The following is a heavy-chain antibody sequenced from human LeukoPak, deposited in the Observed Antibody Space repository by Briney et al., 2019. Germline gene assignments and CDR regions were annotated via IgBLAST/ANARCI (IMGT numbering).Heavy chain of an antibody. D-gene: IGHD3-3*01. CDR2: ISGSGGST. Sequence: PGGSLRLSCAASGFTFSSYAMSWVRQAPGKGLEWVSAISGSGGSTYYADSVKGRFTISRDNSKNTLYLQMNSLRAEDTAVYYCAKTPTILRRLSLSPPYYFDYWGQGTLVTVSS. V-gene: IGHV3-23*01. J-gene: IGHJ4*02. CDR3: AKTPTILRRLSLSPPYYFDY. CDR1: GFTFSSYA.